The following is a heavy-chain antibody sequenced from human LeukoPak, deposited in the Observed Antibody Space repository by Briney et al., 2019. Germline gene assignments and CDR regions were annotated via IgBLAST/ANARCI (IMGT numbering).Heavy chain of an antibody. J-gene: IGHJ5*02. Sequence: GSLRLSCAASGFTFSNAWMSWVRQAPGKGLEWIGEINHSGSTNYNPSLKSRVTISVDTSKNQFSLKLSSVTAADTAVYYCARRGSSSLQTTNWFDPWGQGTLVTVSS. CDR1: GFTFSNAW. D-gene: IGHD6-13*01. CDR2: INHSGST. V-gene: IGHV4-34*01. CDR3: ARRGSSSLQTTNWFDP.